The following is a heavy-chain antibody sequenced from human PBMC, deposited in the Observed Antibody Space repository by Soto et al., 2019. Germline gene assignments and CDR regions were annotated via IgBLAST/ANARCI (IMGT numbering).Heavy chain of an antibody. CDR3: ARDMVVNVVVPAAPGHYYGMDV. CDR1: GFTVSSNY. D-gene: IGHD2-2*01. J-gene: IGHJ6*02. Sequence: GSLRLSCAASGFTVSSNYMSWVRQAPGKGLEWVSVIYSGGSTYYADSVKGRFTISRDNSKNTLYLQMNSLRAEDTAVYYCARDMVVNVVVPAAPGHYYGMDVWGQGTTVTVSS. V-gene: IGHV3-66*01. CDR2: IYSGGST.